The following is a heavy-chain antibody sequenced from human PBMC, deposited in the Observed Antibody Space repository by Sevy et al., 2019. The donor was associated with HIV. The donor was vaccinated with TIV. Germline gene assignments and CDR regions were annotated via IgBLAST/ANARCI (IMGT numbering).Heavy chain of an antibody. Sequence: QSQTLSLTCTVSGGSISGYYWSWIRQPPGKGLEWIGYIYYSGSTDYNPSLKSRVTISVDTSKNQFSLKLSSVTAADTAVYYCARVPCSSTSCYGYYFDYWGQGTLVTVSS. V-gene: IGHV4-59*01. CDR3: ARVPCSSTSCYGYYFDY. J-gene: IGHJ4*02. CDR1: GGSISGYY. CDR2: IYYSGST. D-gene: IGHD2-2*01.